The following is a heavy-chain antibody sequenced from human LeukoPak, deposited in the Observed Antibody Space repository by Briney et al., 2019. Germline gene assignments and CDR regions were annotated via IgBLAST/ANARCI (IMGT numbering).Heavy chain of an antibody. CDR1: RGTFSSYA. Sequence: ASVKVSCKASRGTFSSYAISWVRPAPGQGLEWMGRIIPIFGIANYAQKFQGRVTITADKSTSTAYMELSSLRSEDTAVYYCAREGVNNWFEPWGQGTLVTVFS. V-gene: IGHV1-69*04. CDR3: AREGVNNWFEP. J-gene: IGHJ5*02. CDR2: IIPIFGIA.